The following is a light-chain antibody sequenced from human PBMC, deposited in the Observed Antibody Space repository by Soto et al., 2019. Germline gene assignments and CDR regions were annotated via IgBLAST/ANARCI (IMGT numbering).Light chain of an antibody. CDR1: QSVDNY. CDR2: DVS. V-gene: IGKV3-11*01. Sequence: EIVLTQSPATLSLSPGXRATLSCRASQSVDNYLAWYQQKPGQAPRLLTYDVSNRATGTPARFSGSGSGTDFTLSISSLQSEDFAVYYCQQYNNWPPFTFGPGT. J-gene: IGKJ3*01. CDR3: QQYNNWPPFT.